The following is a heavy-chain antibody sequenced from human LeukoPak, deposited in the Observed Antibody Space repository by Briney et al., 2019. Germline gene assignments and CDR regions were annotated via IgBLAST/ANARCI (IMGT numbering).Heavy chain of an antibody. V-gene: IGHV3-21*01. CDR1: GFTFSGHG. Sequence: GGTLRLSCAASGFTFSGHGMSWVRQAPGRGLEWVSGISGSGGNTYYADSVKGRFTISRDNAKNSLYLQMNSLRAEDTAVYYCGRYGLGYYYMDVWGKGTTVTVSS. D-gene: IGHD6-19*01. CDR3: GRYGLGYYYMDV. J-gene: IGHJ6*03. CDR2: ISGSGGNT.